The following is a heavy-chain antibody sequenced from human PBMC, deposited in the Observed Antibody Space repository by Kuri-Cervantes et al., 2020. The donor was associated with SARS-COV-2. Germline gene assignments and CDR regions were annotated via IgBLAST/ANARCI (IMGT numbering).Heavy chain of an antibody. Sequence: GSLRLSCTVSGGSTSSYYWSWIRQPPGKGLEWIGEINHSGSTNYNPSLKSRVTISVDTSKNQFSLKLSSVTAADTAVYYCARGRRYSLPGGLDYWGQGTLVTVSS. CDR3: ARGRRYSLPGGLDY. J-gene: IGHJ4*02. D-gene: IGHD3-9*01. CDR2: INHSGST. V-gene: IGHV4-34*01. CDR1: GGSTSSYY.